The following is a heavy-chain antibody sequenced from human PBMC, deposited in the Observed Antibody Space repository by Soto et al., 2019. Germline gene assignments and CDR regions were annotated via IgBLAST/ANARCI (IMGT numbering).Heavy chain of an antibody. CDR1: GYNFVDYY. V-gene: IGHV1-46*01. Sequence: QVRLGQSGAEVKKPGASVKVSCQASGYNFVDYYIHWVRQAPGQGPEWMGLISTSGGGTTYAQTFQGRGILTSDASASTVFRELSSLKYDDTGVYFCARVSPGSGWEYWGQGTLVTVSS. D-gene: IGHD6-19*01. CDR2: ISTSGGGT. J-gene: IGHJ4*02. CDR3: ARVSPGSGWEY.